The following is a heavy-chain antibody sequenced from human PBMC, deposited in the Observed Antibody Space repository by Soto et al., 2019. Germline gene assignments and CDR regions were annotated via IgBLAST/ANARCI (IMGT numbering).Heavy chain of an antibody. CDR2: ISYDGRNK. CDR1: GFTFSSYA. V-gene: IGHV3-30-3*01. D-gene: IGHD1-1*01. Sequence: QVQLVESGGGVVQPGRSLRLSCAASGFTFSSYAMHWVRQAPGKGLEWVAVISYDGRNKYYSDSVKGRFTISRDNSKNTLYLQMNSLRAEDTAVYYCARGQFKLDYWVQGTMVTVSS. J-gene: IGHJ4*02. CDR3: ARGQFKLDY.